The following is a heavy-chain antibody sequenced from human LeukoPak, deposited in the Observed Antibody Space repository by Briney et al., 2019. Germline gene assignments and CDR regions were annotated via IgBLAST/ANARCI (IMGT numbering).Heavy chain of an antibody. CDR1: GFTFSGSA. CDR2: IRNKANSYAT. J-gene: IGHJ4*02. D-gene: IGHD6-6*01. V-gene: IGHV3-73*01. Sequence: GGSLKLSSAASGFTFSGSAMHWVRQASGKGLEWVGRIRNKANSYATTYAASVKGRFTISRDDSKNTAYLQMNSLKTEDTAVYYCSTSSSDFGYWGQGTLVTVSS. CDR3: STSSSDFGY.